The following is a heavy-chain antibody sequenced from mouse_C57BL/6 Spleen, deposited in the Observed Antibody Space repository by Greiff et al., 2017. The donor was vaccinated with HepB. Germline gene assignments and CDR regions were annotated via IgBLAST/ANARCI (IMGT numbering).Heavy chain of an antibody. D-gene: IGHD1-1*01. CDR1: GYTFTTYP. CDR2: FHPYNDDT. Sequence: VQLQESGAELVKPGASVKMSCKASGYTFTTYPIEWMKQNHGKSLEWIGNFHPYNDDTKYNEKFKGKATLTVEKSSSTVYLELSRLTSDDSAVYYCAIGYYGSSPFAYWGQGTLVTVSA. J-gene: IGHJ3*01. V-gene: IGHV1-47*01. CDR3: AIGYYGSSPFAY.